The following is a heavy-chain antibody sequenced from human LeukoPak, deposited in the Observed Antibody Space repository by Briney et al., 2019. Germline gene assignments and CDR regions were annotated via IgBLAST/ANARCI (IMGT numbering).Heavy chain of an antibody. CDR2: IYYSGST. Sequence: PSETLSLTCTVSGGSISSYYWSWIRQPPVKGLEWIGYIYYSGSTNYNPSLKSRVTISVDTSKNQFSLKLSSVTAADTAVYYCARQNYYYYGMDVWGQGTTVTVSS. CDR1: GGSISSYY. V-gene: IGHV4-59*08. CDR3: ARQNYYYYGMDV. J-gene: IGHJ6*02.